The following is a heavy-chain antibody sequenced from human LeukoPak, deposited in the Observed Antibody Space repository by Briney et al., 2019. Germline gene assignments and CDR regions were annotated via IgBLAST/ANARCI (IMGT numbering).Heavy chain of an antibody. CDR2: INPSGASR. J-gene: IGHJ1*01. D-gene: IGHD2-15*01. V-gene: IGHV1-46*01. Sequence: ASVKVSCKASGYTFTSYYIHWLRQAPGHGLGWMGIINPSGASRSYAQKFQGRVTMTTDSSTGTVYMELSSLRSDDTAVYYCARGARVVVPSDYGPGYFRLWGQGTLVTVSS. CDR3: ARGARVVVPSDYGPGYFRL. CDR1: GYTFTSYY.